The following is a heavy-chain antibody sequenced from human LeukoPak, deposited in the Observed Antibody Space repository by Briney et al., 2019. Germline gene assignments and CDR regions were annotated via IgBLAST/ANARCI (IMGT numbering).Heavy chain of an antibody. D-gene: IGHD6-13*01. CDR2: INTNTGNP. V-gene: IGHV7-4-1*02. CDR3: ARGPYSSSWIYYYYMDL. Sequence: ASVKVSCKASGYTFTSYAMNWVRQAPGQGLEWMGWINTNTGNPTYAQGFTGRFVFSLDTSVSTAYLQISSLKAEDTAVYYCARGPYSSSWIYYYYMDLWGKGTTVTVSS. J-gene: IGHJ6*03. CDR1: GYTFTSYA.